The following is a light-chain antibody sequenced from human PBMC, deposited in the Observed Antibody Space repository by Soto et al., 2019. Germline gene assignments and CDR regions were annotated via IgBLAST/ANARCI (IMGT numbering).Light chain of an antibody. J-gene: IGKJ2*01. CDR3: MQAVQTPPT. CDR1: QSLLHSNGYNY. CDR2: LGS. Sequence: DIVMTQSPLSLPVTPGEPASISCRSSQSLLHSNGYNYLDWYLQKPGQSPQLLIYLGSNRASGVPDRFSGRGSGTNFTLKISRVEAEDVGVYYCMQAVQTPPTFGQGTKLEIK. V-gene: IGKV2-28*01.